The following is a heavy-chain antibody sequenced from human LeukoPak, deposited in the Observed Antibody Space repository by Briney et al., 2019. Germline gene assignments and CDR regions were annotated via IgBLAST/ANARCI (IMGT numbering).Heavy chain of an antibody. CDR2: INWNGGST. J-gene: IGHJ6*02. V-gene: IGHV3-20*04. Sequence: PGGSLRLSCAASGXTFDDYGMSWVRQAPGKGLEWVSGINWNGGSTGYADSVKGRFTISRDNAKNSLYLQMNSLRAEDTALYYCARVGPSSASMTPAYGMDVWGQGTTVTVSS. CDR3: ARVGPSSASMTPAYGMDV. D-gene: IGHD2/OR15-2a*01. CDR1: GXTFDDYG.